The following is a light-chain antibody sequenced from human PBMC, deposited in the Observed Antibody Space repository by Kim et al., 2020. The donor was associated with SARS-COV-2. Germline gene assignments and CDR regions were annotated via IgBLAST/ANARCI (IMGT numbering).Light chain of an antibody. CDR2: QAS. CDR3: QQYNHYSGT. Sequence: DIQMTQSPSTLSASVGDRVTITCRASQSISNWLAWYQQKPGKAPKVLMYQASSLETGVPSRFSGSGSGTEFTLTISSLQPDDFATYYCQQYNHYSGTFGQGTKVDIK. V-gene: IGKV1-5*03. J-gene: IGKJ1*01. CDR1: QSISNW.